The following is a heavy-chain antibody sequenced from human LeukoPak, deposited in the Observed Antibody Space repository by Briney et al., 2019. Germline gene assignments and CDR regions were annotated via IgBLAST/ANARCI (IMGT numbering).Heavy chain of an antibody. D-gene: IGHD6-19*01. J-gene: IGHJ4*02. CDR3: ATSGWYLLPGIY. CDR2: IYYSGST. Sequence: SETLSLTCAVSGGSISSTNYYWGWIRQPPGKGLEWIGSIYYSGSTYYNPSLKSRVTISVDTSKNQFSLKLSSVTAADTAVFYCATSGWYLLPGIYWGQGTLVTVSS. CDR1: GGSISSTNYY. V-gene: IGHV4-39*01.